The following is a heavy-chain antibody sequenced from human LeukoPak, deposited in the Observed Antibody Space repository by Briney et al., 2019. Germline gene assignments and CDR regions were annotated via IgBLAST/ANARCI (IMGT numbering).Heavy chain of an antibody. D-gene: IGHD3-3*01. CDR2: IIPIFGTA. J-gene: IGHJ6*03. CDR1: GGTFSSYA. Sequence: LGASVKVSCKASGGTFSSYAISWVRQAPGQGLEWMGGIIPIFGTANYAQKFQGRVTITTDESTSTAYMELSSLRSEDTAVYYCARDGWSGYYYMDVWGKGTTVTVSS. V-gene: IGHV1-69*05. CDR3: ARDGWSGYYYMDV.